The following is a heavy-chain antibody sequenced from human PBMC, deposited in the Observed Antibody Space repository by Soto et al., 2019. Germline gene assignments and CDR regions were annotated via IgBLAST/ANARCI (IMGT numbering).Heavy chain of an antibody. CDR3: ARPITMIVVVPDAFDI. CDR2: IFYSGST. Sequence: SETLSLTCTVSGGSINNYYWNWIRQPPGKGLEWLGYIFYSGSTNYNPSLKSRVTISLDMSKNQFSLKLTSVTASDTAVYYCARPITMIVVVPDAFDIWGQGTMVTVSS. J-gene: IGHJ3*02. CDR1: GGSINNYY. D-gene: IGHD3-22*01. V-gene: IGHV4-59*08.